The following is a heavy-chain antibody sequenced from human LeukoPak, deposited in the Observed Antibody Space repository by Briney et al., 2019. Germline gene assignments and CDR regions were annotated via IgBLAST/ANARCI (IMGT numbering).Heavy chain of an antibody. D-gene: IGHD6-13*01. CDR3: ARASKYSSSWFDY. V-gene: IGHV4-59*12. J-gene: IGHJ4*02. Sequence: SETLSLTCTVSGGSISSYYWSWIRQPPGKGLEWIGYIYYSGSTYYNPSLKSRVTISVDTSKNQFSLKLSSVTAADTAVYYCARASKYSSSWFDYWGQGTLVTVSS. CDR2: IYYSGST. CDR1: GGSISSYY.